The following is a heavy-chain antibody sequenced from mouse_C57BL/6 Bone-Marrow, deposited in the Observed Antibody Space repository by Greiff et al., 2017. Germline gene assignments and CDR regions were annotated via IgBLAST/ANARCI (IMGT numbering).Heavy chain of an antibody. D-gene: IGHD3-2*02. CDR2: IDPSDSYT. J-gene: IGHJ3*01. CDR3: ARSRSGYDAY. CDR1: GYTFTSYW. V-gene: IGHV1-69*01. Sequence: QVQLKQPGAELVMPGASVKLSCKASGYTFTSYWMHWVKQRPGQGLEWIGEIDPSDSYTNYNQKFKGKSTLTVDKSSSTAYMQLSSLTSEDSAVYYCARSRSGYDAYWGQGTLVTVSA.